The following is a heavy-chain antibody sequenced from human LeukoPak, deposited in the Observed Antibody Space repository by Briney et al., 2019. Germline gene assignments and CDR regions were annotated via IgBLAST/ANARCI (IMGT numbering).Heavy chain of an antibody. V-gene: IGHV3-66*04. D-gene: IGHD4-17*01. CDR3: ARRDYGDYPFDY. Sequence: AGGSLRLSCAASGFTVSSNYMSWVRQAPGKGLEWVSVIYSGGSTYYADSVKGRFTISRDNSKNTLYLQMNSLRAEDTAVYYCARRDYGDYPFDYWGQGTLVTVSS. CDR1: GFTVSSNY. CDR2: IYSGGST. J-gene: IGHJ4*02.